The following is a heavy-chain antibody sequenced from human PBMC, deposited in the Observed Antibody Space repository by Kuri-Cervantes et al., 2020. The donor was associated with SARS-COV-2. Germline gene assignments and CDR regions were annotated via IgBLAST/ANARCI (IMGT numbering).Heavy chain of an antibody. CDR2: IHPSDDST. CDR3: ARDYYDSSGYYSGMAV. V-gene: IGHV1-46*01. J-gene: IGHJ6*02. D-gene: IGHD3-22*01. CDR1: VYTFPNYY. Sequence: AAEPVSCQASVYTFPNYYIHWVRQAPGQGIEWMGIIHPSDDSTSPPPNFRGRITVTRDTSTSTVYMELSSLRPEDTAIYYCARDYYDSSGYYSGMAVWGQGTRSPSP.